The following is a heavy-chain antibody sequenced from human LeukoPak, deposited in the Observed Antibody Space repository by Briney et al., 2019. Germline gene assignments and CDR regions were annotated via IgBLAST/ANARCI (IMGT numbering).Heavy chain of an antibody. CDR2: ISYDGSNK. V-gene: IGHV3-30*18. CDR3: AKDREGTTFDN. CDR1: GFTISNYD. J-gene: IGHJ4*02. Sequence: LPGRSLRLSCAASGFTISNYDMHWVRQAPGKGLEWVAVISYDGSNKYYADSVKGRFTISRDNSKNTVYLQMNSLRAEDTAVYYCAKDREGTTFDNWGQGTLVTVSS. D-gene: IGHD1-7*01.